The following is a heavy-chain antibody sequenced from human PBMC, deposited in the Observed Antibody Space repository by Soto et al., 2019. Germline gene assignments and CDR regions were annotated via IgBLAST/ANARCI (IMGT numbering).Heavy chain of an antibody. D-gene: IGHD5-18*01. V-gene: IGHV4-30-4*01. CDR3: ASTRGYSYGYFRYFDY. J-gene: IGHJ4*02. Sequence: SETLSLTCTVSGGSLSSGTYYWSWIRQPPGKGLEWIVYIYYSGNTYSNPSLKSRITISVDTSKNQFSLKLNSVTAADTAVYYCASTRGYSYGYFRYFDYWGQGTPVTVSS. CDR1: GGSLSSGTYY. CDR2: IYYSGNT.